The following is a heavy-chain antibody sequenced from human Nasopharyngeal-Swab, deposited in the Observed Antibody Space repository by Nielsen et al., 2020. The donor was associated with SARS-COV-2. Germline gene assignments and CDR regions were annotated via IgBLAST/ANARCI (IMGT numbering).Heavy chain of an antibody. CDR3: AGRGGTAWSFTRGGYYFDY. V-gene: IGHV4-39*01. J-gene: IGHJ4*02. CDR2: LDYSGSN. Sequence: AETLSLTCTVSGGSISSSSYSWGWIRQPPGKGREWIGSLDYSGSNYYNPSLNSPATTSVDTSKIQFSPKLSSVTAAAPVVYYCAGRGGTAWSFTRGGYYFDYWGQGTLVTVSS. D-gene: IGHD3-10*01. CDR1: GGSISSSSYS.